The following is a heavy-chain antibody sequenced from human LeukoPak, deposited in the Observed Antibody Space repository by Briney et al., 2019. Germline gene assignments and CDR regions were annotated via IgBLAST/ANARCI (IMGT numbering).Heavy chain of an antibody. CDR1: GYSFSAYW. CDR2: IFPGDSDT. V-gene: IGHV5-51*01. CDR3: ARPNITSYYDSRGYDAFDV. J-gene: IGHJ3*01. Sequence: GESLKISCKGSGYSFSAYWIGWVRQMPGKGLEWMGIIFPGDSDTRYSPSFQGQVTISADKSVSIAYLQWSSLKASDTAMYYCARPNITSYYDSRGYDAFDVWGQGTMVIVSS. D-gene: IGHD3-22*01.